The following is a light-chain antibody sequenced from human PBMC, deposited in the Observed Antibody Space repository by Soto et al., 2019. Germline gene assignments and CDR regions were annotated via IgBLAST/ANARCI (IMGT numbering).Light chain of an antibody. J-gene: IGKJ1*01. V-gene: IGKV1-5*03. CDR1: QTISSW. CDR3: QHYKSDSQA. Sequence: DIQMTQSTSTLSGSVGDRVTITCRASQTISSWLDWYQQKPGKAPKLLIYKASTLKSGVPSRFSGSGSGTEFTLTISSLQPDDFATYYCQHYKSDSQAFGQGTKVELK. CDR2: KAS.